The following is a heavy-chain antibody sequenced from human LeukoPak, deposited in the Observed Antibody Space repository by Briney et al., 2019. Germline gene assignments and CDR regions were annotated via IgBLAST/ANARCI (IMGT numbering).Heavy chain of an antibody. CDR1: GGTFSSYA. CDR3: ATITGDGYNYDYYYYGMDV. Sequence: SVKVSCKASGGTFSSYAISWVRQAPGQGLEWMGRIIPILGIANYAQKFQGRVTITADKSTSTAYMELSSLRSEDTAVYYCATITGDGYNYDYYYYGMDVWGQGTTVTVSS. V-gene: IGHV1-69*04. D-gene: IGHD5-12*01. J-gene: IGHJ6*02. CDR2: IIPILGIA.